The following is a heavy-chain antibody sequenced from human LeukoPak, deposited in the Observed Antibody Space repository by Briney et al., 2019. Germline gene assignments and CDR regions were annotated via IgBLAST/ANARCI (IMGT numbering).Heavy chain of an antibody. CDR2: IYYTGST. D-gene: IGHD5-12*01. CDR1: GGSITSGDYY. V-gene: IGHV4-30-4*01. J-gene: IGHJ4*02. CDR3: ARAPVYSGYAVRFDY. Sequence: SETLSLTCSVSGGSITSGDYYWSWIRQPPGKGLEWIGYIYYTGSTSYNPSLKSRLTTSVDTSKNQFSLELSSVTAADTAVYYCARAPVYSGYAVRFDYWGQGTLVTVSS.